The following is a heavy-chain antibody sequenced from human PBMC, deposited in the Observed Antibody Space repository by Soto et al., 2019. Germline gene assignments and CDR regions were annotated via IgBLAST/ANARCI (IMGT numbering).Heavy chain of an antibody. D-gene: IGHD4-17*01. V-gene: IGHV4-59*08. J-gene: IGHJ6*03. CDR3: ATSTVTTPPYYMDV. CDR1: GGSISSYY. Sequence: SETLSLTCTVSGGSISSYYWSWIRQPPGKGLEWIGYIYYSGSTNYNPSLKSRVTISVDTSKNQFSLKLSSVTAADTAVYYCATSTVTTPPYYMDVWGKGTTVTVSS. CDR2: IYYSGST.